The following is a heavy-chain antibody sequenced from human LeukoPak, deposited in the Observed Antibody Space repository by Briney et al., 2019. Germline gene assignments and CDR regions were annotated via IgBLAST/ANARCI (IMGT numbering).Heavy chain of an antibody. V-gene: IGHV4-59*01. J-gene: IGHJ4*02. Sequence: SETLSLTCTVSGGSISSYYWSWIRQPPGKGLEWIGYIDYSGSTNYNPSLKSRVTISVDTSKNQFSLKVRSVIAADTAVYYCARTPSGGSGVDYCGQGTLVTVSS. CDR2: IDYSGST. CDR3: ARTPSGGSGVDY. CDR1: GGSISSYY. D-gene: IGHD6-19*01.